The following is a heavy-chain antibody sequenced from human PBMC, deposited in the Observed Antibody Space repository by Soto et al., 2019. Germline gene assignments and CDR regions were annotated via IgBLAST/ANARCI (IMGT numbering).Heavy chain of an antibody. J-gene: IGHJ6*02. CDR3: ASGWIAAAGTVYYYSGMDV. CDR2: TYYRSKWYN. CDR1: GDSVSSNSAA. Sequence: PSQTLSLTCAISGDSVSSNSAACNWIRQSPSRGLEWLGRTYYRSKWYNDYAVSVKSRITINPDTSKNQFSLQLNSVTPEDTAVYYCASGWIAAAGTVYYYSGMDVWGQGTTVTVSS. D-gene: IGHD6-13*01. V-gene: IGHV6-1*01.